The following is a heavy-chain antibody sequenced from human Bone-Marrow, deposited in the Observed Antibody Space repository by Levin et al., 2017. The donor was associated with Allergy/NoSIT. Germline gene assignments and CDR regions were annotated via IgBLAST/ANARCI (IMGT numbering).Heavy chain of an antibody. CDR2: MFPSGTT. J-gene: IGHJ5*02. D-gene: IGHD2-8*02. Sequence: SQTLSLTCTVSGDSIGNYYWSWIRQPAGKGLEWLGRMFPSGTTNYNPSLKSRLTMSADTSKNQLSLKLTSVSAADTAVYYCAREKSLIDCTGISCYTYNWFDPWGQGTLVTVSS. CDR1: GDSIGNYY. CDR3: AREKSLIDCTGISCYTYNWFDP. V-gene: IGHV4-4*07.